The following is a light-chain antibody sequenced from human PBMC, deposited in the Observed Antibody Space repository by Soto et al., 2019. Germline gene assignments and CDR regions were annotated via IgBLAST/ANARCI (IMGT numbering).Light chain of an antibody. V-gene: IGKV1-6*01. Sequence: AIQMTQSPSSLSASVGDRVTITCRASQGIRSEVGWYQQKPGKAPNLLLYTASSLQSGVPSRVSGSGAGTDFTLTSSSLQPEDFATYYCIQDYNYPLTFGGGTKVDIK. CDR3: IQDYNYPLT. CDR1: QGIRSE. J-gene: IGKJ4*01. CDR2: TAS.